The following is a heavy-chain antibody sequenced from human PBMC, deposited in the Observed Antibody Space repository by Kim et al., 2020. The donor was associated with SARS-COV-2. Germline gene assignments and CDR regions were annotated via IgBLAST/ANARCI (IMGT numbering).Heavy chain of an antibody. J-gene: IGHJ6*02. D-gene: IGHD3-9*01. CDR2: ISGSGVST. CDR3: GKCILSEYVMDV. V-gene: IGHV3-23*01. Sequence: GGSLRLSCTVSGFTFTDYGMTWVRQAPGQGLEWVSTISGSGVSTYYADSVKGRFAISRDNSKDTVYLHMSNLRAADTATYYCGKCILSEYVMDVWGQGTTVAVSS. CDR1: GFTFTDYG.